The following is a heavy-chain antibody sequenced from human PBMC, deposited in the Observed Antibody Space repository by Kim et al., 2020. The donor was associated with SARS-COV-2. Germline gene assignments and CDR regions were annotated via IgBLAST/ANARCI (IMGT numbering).Heavy chain of an antibody. Sequence: ANYPQNFQGRATITADKSTSTAFMGLSSLRSEDTAVYYCARGSGSKDFDYWGQGTLVTVSS. D-gene: IGHD1-26*01. V-gene: IGHV1-69*02. CDR3: ARGSGSKDFDY. CDR2: A. J-gene: IGHJ4*02.